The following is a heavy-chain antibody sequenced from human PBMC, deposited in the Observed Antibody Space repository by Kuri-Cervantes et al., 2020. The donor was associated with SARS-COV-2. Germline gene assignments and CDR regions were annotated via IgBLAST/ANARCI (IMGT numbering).Heavy chain of an antibody. CDR1: GGSISSYY. D-gene: IGHD2-2*01. Sequence: SETLSLTCTVSGGSISSYYWSWIRQPPGKGLEWIGEINHSGSTNYNPSLKSRVTISVDTSKNQFSLKLSSVTAADTAVYYCARQDIVVANSPFDYWGQGTLVTVSS. CDR3: ARQDIVVANSPFDY. V-gene: IGHV4-34*01. J-gene: IGHJ4*02. CDR2: INHSGST.